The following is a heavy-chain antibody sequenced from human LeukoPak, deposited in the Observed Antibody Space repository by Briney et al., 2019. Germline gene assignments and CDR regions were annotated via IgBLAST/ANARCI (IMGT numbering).Heavy chain of an antibody. CDR3: ASGIARIDY. D-gene: IGHD1-1*01. J-gene: IGHJ4*02. V-gene: IGHV4-59*01. CDR2: IYYSGST. CDR1: GGSISSYY. Sequence: KPSETLSLTCTVSGGSISSYYWSWIRQPPGKGLEWIGYIYYSGSTNYNPSLKSRVTISVDTSKNQFSLKLSSVTAADTAVYYCASGIARIDYWGQGTLVTVSS.